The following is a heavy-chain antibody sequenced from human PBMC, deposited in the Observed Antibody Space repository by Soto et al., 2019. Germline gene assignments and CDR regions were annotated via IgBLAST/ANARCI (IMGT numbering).Heavy chain of an antibody. V-gene: IGHV3-15*05. D-gene: IGHD1-26*01. CDR3: STDEWE. Sequence: EVQLVESGGGLVKPGGSLRLSCAASGFDFSNGWMSWVRQAPGKGLEWVGRIKSKVHGETTDYAAHVKGRFTISRDDSRNTLYLQMHSLQTEDTAVYYCSTDEWEWGQGTMVIVSS. CDR1: GFDFSNGW. J-gene: IGHJ4*02. CDR2: IKSKVHGETT.